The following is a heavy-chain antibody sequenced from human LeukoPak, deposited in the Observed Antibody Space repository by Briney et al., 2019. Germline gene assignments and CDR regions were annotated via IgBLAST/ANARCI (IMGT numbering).Heavy chain of an antibody. V-gene: IGHV3-33*06. CDR3: AKSGAQNLEWLLYDAFDI. J-gene: IGHJ3*02. Sequence: GRSLRPSCAASGFTFSSYGMPWVRQDPGKGLGWVAAIWYDRSNKYYADSVKGRFTMSSASCKNTLYLQMNSLRAEETAVYYCAKSGAQNLEWLLYDAFDIWGQGTMVTVSS. CDR2: IWYDRSNK. CDR1: GFTFSSYG. D-gene: IGHD3-3*01.